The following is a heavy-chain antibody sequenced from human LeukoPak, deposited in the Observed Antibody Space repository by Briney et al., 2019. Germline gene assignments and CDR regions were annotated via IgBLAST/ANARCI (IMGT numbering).Heavy chain of an antibody. CDR3: ARDRIIYGDYGDAFDI. CDR2: ISDSGGTT. Sequence: GGSLRLSCAASGFSLSNYAMSWVRQAPGKGLEWVSGISDSGGTTYYADSLKGRFTISRDNAKNSLYLQMNSLRAEDTAVYFCARDRIIYGDYGDAFDIWGQGTMVTVSS. J-gene: IGHJ3*02. V-gene: IGHV3-23*01. CDR1: GFSLSNYA. D-gene: IGHD4-17*01.